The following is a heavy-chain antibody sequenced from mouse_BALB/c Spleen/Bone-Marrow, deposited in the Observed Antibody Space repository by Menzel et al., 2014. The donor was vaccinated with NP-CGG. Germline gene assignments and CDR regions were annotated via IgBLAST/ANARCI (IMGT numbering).Heavy chain of an antibody. CDR1: GFTFSSYG. Sequence: EVKLVESGGGLVQPGGSLKLSCAASGFTFSSYGMSWGRQTPDKRLELVATINSNGGSTYYPDSVKGRFTISRDNAKNTLYLQMSSLKSEDTAMYYCARVWYFDYWGQGTSLTVSS. CDR3: ARVWYFDY. J-gene: IGHJ2*03. V-gene: IGHV5-6-3*01. CDR2: INSNGGST.